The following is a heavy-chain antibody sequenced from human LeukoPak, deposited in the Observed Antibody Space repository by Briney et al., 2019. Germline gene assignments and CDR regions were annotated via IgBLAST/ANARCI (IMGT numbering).Heavy chain of an antibody. CDR3: ARAGYSYGSYYFDY. V-gene: IGHV1-2*02. Sequence: ASVKVSCKASGYTFTGYYMHWVRQAPGQGLEWMGWINPNSGGTNYAQKFQGRVTMTRDTSISTAYMELSRLRSDDTAAYYCARAGYSYGSYYFDYWGQGTLVTVSS. CDR2: INPNSGGT. J-gene: IGHJ4*02. D-gene: IGHD5-18*01. CDR1: GYTFTGYY.